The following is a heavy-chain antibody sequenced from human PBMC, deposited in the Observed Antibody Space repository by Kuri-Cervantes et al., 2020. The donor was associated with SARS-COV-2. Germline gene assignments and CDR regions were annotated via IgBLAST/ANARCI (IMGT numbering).Heavy chain of an antibody. Sequence: GGSLRLSCAASGFTFSSYSMNWVRQAPGKGLEWVSYISSSSSDIYYADSVKGRFTISRDNAKNSLYLQMNSLRAADTAVYYCARGRVLLWIGELYFDYWGQGTLVTVSS. CDR3: ARGRVLLWIGELYFDY. D-gene: IGHD3-10*01. CDR1: GFTFSSYS. V-gene: IGHV3-21*01. CDR2: ISSSSSDI. J-gene: IGHJ4*02.